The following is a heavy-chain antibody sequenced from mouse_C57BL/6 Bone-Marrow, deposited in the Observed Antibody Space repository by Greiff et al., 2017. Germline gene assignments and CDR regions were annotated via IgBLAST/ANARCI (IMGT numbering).Heavy chain of an antibody. CDR1: GYTFTDYY. J-gene: IGHJ3*01. CDR2: INPYNGGT. Sequence: VQLQQSGPVLVKPGASVKMSCKASGYTFTDYYINWVKQSHGKSLEWIGVINPYNGGTSYNQKFKGKATLTVDKSSSTAYMELNSLTSEDSAVYYCARSLLGFAYWGQGTLVTVSA. CDR3: ARSLLGFAY. V-gene: IGHV1-19*01. D-gene: IGHD2-10*01.